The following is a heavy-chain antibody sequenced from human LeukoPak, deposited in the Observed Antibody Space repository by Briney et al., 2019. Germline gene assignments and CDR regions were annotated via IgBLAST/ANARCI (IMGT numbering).Heavy chain of an antibody. J-gene: IGHJ4*02. D-gene: IGHD3-10*01. V-gene: IGHV3-33*01. CDR3: VGSGGPEYYFVY. Sequence: PGRSLRLSCAASGFTFSSYGMHWVRQAPGKGLEWVAVIWYDGSNKYYADSVKGRFTISRDNSKNTLYLQMNSLRAEDTAVYYCVGSGGPEYYFVYGGQGTLVTVSS. CDR2: IWYDGSNK. CDR1: GFTFSSYG.